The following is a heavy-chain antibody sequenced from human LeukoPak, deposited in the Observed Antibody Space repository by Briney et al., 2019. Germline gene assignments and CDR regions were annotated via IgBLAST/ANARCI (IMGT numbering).Heavy chain of an antibody. Sequence: PGGSLRLSCAASGFTFSTYAMSWVRQAPGKGLEWVSAISGSGDRTYYADSVEGRFTISRDNSKNTLYLQMNNLRAEDMAVYYCAKLESWFFDYWGQGTLVTVSS. J-gene: IGHJ4*02. D-gene: IGHD3-9*01. V-gene: IGHV3-23*01. CDR3: AKLESWFFDY. CDR2: ISGSGDRT. CDR1: GFTFSTYA.